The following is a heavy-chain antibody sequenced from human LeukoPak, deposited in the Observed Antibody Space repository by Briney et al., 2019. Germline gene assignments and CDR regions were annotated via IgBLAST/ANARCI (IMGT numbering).Heavy chain of an antibody. CDR3: ARVPSDYYDSSGYYQNWFDP. D-gene: IGHD3-22*01. V-gene: IGHV4-4*07. J-gene: IGHJ5*02. Sequence: SETLSLTCTVSGGSISSYYWSWIRQPAGKGLEWIGRIYTSGSTNYNPSLKSRVTMSVDTSKNQFSLKLSSVTAADTAVYYCARVPSDYYDSSGYYQNWFDPWGQGTLVTVSS. CDR2: IYTSGST. CDR1: GGSISSYY.